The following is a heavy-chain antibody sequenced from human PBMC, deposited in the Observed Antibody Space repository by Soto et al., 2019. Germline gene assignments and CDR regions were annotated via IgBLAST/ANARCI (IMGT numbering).Heavy chain of an antibody. D-gene: IGHD6-13*01. Sequence: QVQPRESGPGLVKPSQTLSLTCTVSGCSINSGGYYWNWIRQHPGKGLEWIGYMYYSGSTYYNPFLRSRVIMSADTSENHFSLKLSSVTAADTAVYFCARGYRQSGYSSSWVFDYWGQGTLVNVSS. CDR3: ARGYRQSGYSSSWVFDY. V-gene: IGHV4-31*03. J-gene: IGHJ4*02. CDR1: GCSINSGGYY. CDR2: MYYSGST.